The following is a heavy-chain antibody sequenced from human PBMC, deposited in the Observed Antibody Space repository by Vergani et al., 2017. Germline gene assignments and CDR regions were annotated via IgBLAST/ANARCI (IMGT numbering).Heavy chain of an antibody. CDR2: IYTSGST. Sequence: QVQLQESGPGLVKPSQTLSLTCTVSGGSISSGSYYWSCIRQPAGKGLEWIGRIYTSGSTNYNPSLKSRVTISVDTSKNQFSLKLSSVTAADTAVYYCARYGYSSRSGNWFDPWGQGTLVTVSS. J-gene: IGHJ5*02. V-gene: IGHV4-61*02. CDR1: GGSISSGSYY. CDR3: ARYGYSSRSGNWFDP. D-gene: IGHD6-13*01.